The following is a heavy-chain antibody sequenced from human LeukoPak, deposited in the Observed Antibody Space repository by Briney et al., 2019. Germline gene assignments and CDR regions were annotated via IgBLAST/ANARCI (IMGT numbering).Heavy chain of an antibody. CDR2: IKSKADNYAT. CDR3: TRHGEGYYYYGLDV. D-gene: IGHD3-10*01. CDR1: GFTFSGSA. Sequence: GESLKISCKGSGFTFSGSAMHWVRQASGKGLEWVGRIKSKADNYATAYAASVIGRFTISRDDSKNTAYLQMNSLKTEDTAVYYCTRHGEGYYYYGLDVWGQGTTVTVSS. J-gene: IGHJ6*02. V-gene: IGHV3-73*01.